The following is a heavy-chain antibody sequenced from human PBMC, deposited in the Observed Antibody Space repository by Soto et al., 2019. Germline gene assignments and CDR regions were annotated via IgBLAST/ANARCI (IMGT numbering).Heavy chain of an antibody. Sequence: EVQLVESGGGLVQPGRSLRLSCGASGFKFGDYAMHWVRQAPGKGLEWVSGVSWNSEIVGYADSVKGRFTISRDNAKNSLYLEMNSLRTEETALYYCAKDRGPCSGNKCSSLYYYYGMDVWGQGTTVTVSS. D-gene: IGHD2-15*01. CDR2: VSWNSEIV. CDR3: AKDRGPCSGNKCSSLYYYYGMDV. J-gene: IGHJ6*02. V-gene: IGHV3-9*01. CDR1: GFKFGDYA.